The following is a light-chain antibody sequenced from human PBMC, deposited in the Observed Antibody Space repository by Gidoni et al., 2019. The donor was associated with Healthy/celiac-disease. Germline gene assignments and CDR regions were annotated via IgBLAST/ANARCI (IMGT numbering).Light chain of an antibody. Sequence: QSVLTQPPSVSGAPGQRVTISCTGSSSNIGAGYDVHWYQQLPGTAPKLLIYGNSNRPSGVPDRFSGSKSGTSASLAITGLQAEDEADYYCQSYDSSLSGSEPWVFGGGTKLTVL. J-gene: IGLJ3*02. V-gene: IGLV1-40*01. CDR2: GNS. CDR3: QSYDSSLSGSEPWV. CDR1: SSNIGAGYD.